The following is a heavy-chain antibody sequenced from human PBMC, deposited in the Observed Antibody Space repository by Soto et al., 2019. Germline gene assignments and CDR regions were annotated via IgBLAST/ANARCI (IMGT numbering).Heavy chain of an antibody. CDR1: GYTFTSYH. CDR2: ISAYNTNT. V-gene: IGHV1-18*01. Sequence: QVQLVQSGAEVKKPGASVKVSCKTSGYTFTSYHIRWVRQAPGQGLEWMGWISAYNTNTNYAQNFQGRVTMTTDTLTSTAYMELRSLRSDDTAVSYFARDTPPTDYWGQGNLVTVSS. CDR3: ARDTPPTDY. J-gene: IGHJ4*02.